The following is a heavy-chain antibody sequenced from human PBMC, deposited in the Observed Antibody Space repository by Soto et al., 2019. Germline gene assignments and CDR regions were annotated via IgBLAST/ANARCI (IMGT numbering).Heavy chain of an antibody. Sequence: GGSLRLSCAASGFTFSSYGMHWVRQAPGKGLEWVAVISYDGSNKYYADSVKGRFTISRDSSKNTLYLQMNSLRAEDTAVYYCAKTHSGEFDYWGQGTLVTVSS. CDR1: GFTFSSYG. D-gene: IGHD5-12*01. CDR3: AKTHSGEFDY. V-gene: IGHV3-30*18. J-gene: IGHJ4*02. CDR2: ISYDGSNK.